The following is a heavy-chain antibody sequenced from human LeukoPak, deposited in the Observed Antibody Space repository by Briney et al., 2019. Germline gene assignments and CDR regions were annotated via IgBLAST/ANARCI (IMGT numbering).Heavy chain of an antibody. V-gene: IGHV3-30*02. J-gene: IGHJ5*02. CDR2: TRFDDSYK. CDR3: AKSSAGITWFDP. Sequence: GRSLRLSCAASGFTFSSSGMHWVRQAPGKGPEWVAFTRFDDSYKAYGDSVKGRFTISRDNSKNTLYLQMDSLRSDDTAVYYCAKSSAGITWFDPWGQGTLVTVSS. CDR1: GFTFSSSG. D-gene: IGHD1-1*01.